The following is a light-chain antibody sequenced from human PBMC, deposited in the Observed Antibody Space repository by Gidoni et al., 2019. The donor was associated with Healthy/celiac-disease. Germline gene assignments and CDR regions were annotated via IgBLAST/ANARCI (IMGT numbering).Light chain of an antibody. Sequence: EIELTHSPGTLSLSPGERATLSCSASQSVSSSYLAWYQQKPGQAPRLLIYVASTRATGIPDRFSGGGSGTDFTLPISRLVPEDFAVYYCQQYGSSPRNTFGGGTKVEIK. CDR1: QSVSSSY. V-gene: IGKV3-20*01. CDR2: VAS. CDR3: QQYGSSPRNT. J-gene: IGKJ4*01.